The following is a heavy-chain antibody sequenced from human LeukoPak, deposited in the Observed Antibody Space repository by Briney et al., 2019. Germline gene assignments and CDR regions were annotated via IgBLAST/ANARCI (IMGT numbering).Heavy chain of an antibody. Sequence: PSETLSLICTVSGGSISSYYWSWIRQPPGKGLEWSGHVYYSGIANYNPSLKSRVNISVDTSKNQFYLKLNSVTAADTAVYYCARYLGFCSSTSCYPWFDPWGQGTLVIVSS. CDR2: VYYSGIA. CDR1: GGSISSYY. D-gene: IGHD2-2*01. CDR3: ARYLGFCSSTSCYPWFDP. J-gene: IGHJ5*02. V-gene: IGHV4-59*01.